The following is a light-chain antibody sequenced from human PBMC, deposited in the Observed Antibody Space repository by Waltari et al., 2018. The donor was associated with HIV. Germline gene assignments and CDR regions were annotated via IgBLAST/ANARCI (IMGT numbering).Light chain of an antibody. CDR2: TNN. Sequence: QSVLTQPPSVAGAPGQRVTISCTGSSPNLGAGYDVHWYQQLPGTAPKLLIYTNNYRPSGVPDRFSGSKSGSSASLAITGLQAEDEADYYCQSLDNSLSGNVVFGGGTKLTVL. CDR3: QSLDNSLSGNVV. V-gene: IGLV1-40*01. CDR1: SPNLGAGYD. J-gene: IGLJ2*01.